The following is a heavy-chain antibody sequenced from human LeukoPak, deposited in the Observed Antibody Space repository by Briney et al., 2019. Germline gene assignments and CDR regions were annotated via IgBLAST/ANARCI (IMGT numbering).Heavy chain of an antibody. CDR3: ARGLYYDVWSGDYYGMDV. J-gene: IGHJ6*02. Sequence: GGSLRLSCAASGFTFSSYAMSWVRQAPGKGLEWVSAISGSGGSTYYADSVKGRFTISRDNSKNTLYLQMNSLRVEDTAVYYCARGLYYDVWSGDYYGMDVWGQGTTVIVSS. D-gene: IGHD3-3*01. V-gene: IGHV3-23*01. CDR1: GFTFSSYA. CDR2: ISGSGGST.